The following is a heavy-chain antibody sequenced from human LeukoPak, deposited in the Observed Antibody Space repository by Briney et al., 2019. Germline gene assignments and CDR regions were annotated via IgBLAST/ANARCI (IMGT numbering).Heavy chain of an antibody. CDR2: ISRSSSYI. CDR3: ARRVYNSGWYIDY. J-gene: IGHJ4*02. CDR1: GFTFSSYS. V-gene: IGHV3-21*01. Sequence: PGGSLRLSCAASGFTFSSYSMNWVRQAPGKGLEWVSFISRSSSYIYYADSVKGRFTISRDNAKNSLYLQMNSLRAEDTAVYYCARRVYNSGWYIDYWGQGTLVTVSS. D-gene: IGHD6-19*01.